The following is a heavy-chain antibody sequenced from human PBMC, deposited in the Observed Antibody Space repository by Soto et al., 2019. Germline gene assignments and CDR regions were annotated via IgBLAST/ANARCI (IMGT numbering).Heavy chain of an antibody. V-gene: IGHV4-30-2*01. J-gene: IGHJ4*02. CDR2: IYHGGTS. CDR3: ASDFGDHFDY. D-gene: IGHD4-17*01. CDR1: GGSISSGGYS. Sequence: QLQLQESGAGLVKPSQTLSLTCAVSGGSISSGGYSWIWIRQPPGKGLEWIGYIYHGGTSYYHPSLKSRLNISIDSSQNQFPLKQSSVTAADTAVYYCASDFGDHFDYWGQGTLVTFSS.